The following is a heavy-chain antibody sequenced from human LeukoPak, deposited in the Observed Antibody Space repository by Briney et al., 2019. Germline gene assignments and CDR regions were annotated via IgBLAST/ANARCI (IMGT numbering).Heavy chain of an antibody. J-gene: IGHJ4*02. V-gene: IGHV3-11*06. CDR2: IGIDSGNT. D-gene: IGHD5-24*01. Sequence: GGSLRLSCAASGFTFSNSLMHWVRQAPGKGLEWISYIGIDSGNTNYADSVKGRFTISGDKAKNSLYLQMNSLRVEDTAVYYCARDYKYAFDNWGQGTLVTVSS. CDR3: ARDYKYAFDN. CDR1: GFTFSNSL.